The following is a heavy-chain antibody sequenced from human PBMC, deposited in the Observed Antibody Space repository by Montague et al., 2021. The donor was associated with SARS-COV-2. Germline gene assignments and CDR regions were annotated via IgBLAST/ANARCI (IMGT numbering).Heavy chain of an antibody. CDR3: ARRYDFYRAEAFDV. Sequence: PALVKPTQTLTLTCVFSGFSPNTAGVGVAWIRRPPGKALEWLALIYWDGDQRYSPSLKTRLTITKDTSKNRVVLTMTNLDPVDAATYYCARRYDFYRAEAFDVWGQGTMLAVSS. D-gene: IGHD3-3*01. CDR2: IYWDGDQ. V-gene: IGHV2-5*02. CDR1: GFSPNTAGVG. J-gene: IGHJ3*01.